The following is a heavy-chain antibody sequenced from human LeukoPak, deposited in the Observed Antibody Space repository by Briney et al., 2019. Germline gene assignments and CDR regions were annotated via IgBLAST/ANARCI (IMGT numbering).Heavy chain of an antibody. J-gene: IGHJ6*02. D-gene: IGHD6-13*01. CDR2: IYSSGST. V-gene: IGHV4-61*10. CDR3: ARDNVSSWSPYYYYYGMDV. Sequence: PSETLSLTCTVSGGSISSGSFYWSWIRQPAGKGLEWIGRIYSSGSTNYNPSLKSRVTMSVDTSKNQFSLKLSSVTAADTAVYYCARDNVSSWSPYYYYYGMDVWGQGTTVTVSS. CDR1: GGSISSGSFY.